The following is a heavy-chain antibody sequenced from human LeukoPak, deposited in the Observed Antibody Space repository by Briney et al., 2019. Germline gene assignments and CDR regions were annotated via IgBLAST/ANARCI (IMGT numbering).Heavy chain of an antibody. CDR1: GGSFSGYY. CDR3: ARGLTTFGVVSRNY. D-gene: IGHD3-3*01. Sequence: PSETLSLTCAVYGGSFSGYYWSWIRQPPGKGLEWIGEINHSGSTNYNPSLKSRVTISVDTSKNQFSLKLSSVTAADTAVYYCARGLTTFGVVSRNYWGQGTLVTVSS. J-gene: IGHJ4*02. V-gene: IGHV4-34*01. CDR2: INHSGST.